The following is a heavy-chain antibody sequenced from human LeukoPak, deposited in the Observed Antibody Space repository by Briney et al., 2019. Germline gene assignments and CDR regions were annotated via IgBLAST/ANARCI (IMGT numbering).Heavy chain of an antibody. V-gene: IGHV1-18*01. CDR2: ISAYNGNT. CDR3: TTAPNFDILTGLYQPIAAFDV. CDR1: GYTFTSYG. J-gene: IGHJ3*01. D-gene: IGHD3-9*01. Sequence: GASVKVSCKASGYTFTSYGISWVRQAPGQGLEWMGWISAYNGNTNYAQNLQGRVTMTTDTSTTTAYMELRSLRPDDTAVYYCTTAPNFDILTGLYQPIAAFDVWGQGTLVTVSS.